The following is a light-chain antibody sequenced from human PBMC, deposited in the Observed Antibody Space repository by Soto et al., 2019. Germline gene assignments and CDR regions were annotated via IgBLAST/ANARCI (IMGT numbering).Light chain of an antibody. J-gene: IGKJ3*01. CDR2: WAS. CDR3: QQYYATPPT. Sequence: DIVMTQSPDSLAVSLGERATINCKSSQSVLYSPNNKNYLAWYQKKPGQPPKLFIYWASTRESGVPDRFSGSGSGTDFTLTISSLQAEDVAVYYCQQYYATPPTFGPGTKVGIK. CDR1: QSVLYSPNNKNY. V-gene: IGKV4-1*01.